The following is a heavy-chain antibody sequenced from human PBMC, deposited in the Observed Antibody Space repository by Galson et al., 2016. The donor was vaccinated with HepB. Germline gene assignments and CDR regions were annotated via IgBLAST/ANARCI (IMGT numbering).Heavy chain of an antibody. D-gene: IGHD3-9*01. V-gene: IGHV3-33*01. J-gene: IGHJ6*02. CDR1: GFTFSSYG. Sequence: SLSLSCAASGFTFSSYGIHRARPAPGTGLEWAAVIWYDGSNKSYADSVKGRFTISTDNSKNTLYLQMNSLRAEDTAVSYCARDVLRYFDWLLYGGSNYYYYGMDVWGQGTTVAVSS. CDR2: IWYDGSNK. CDR3: ARDVLRYFDWLLYGGSNYYYYGMDV.